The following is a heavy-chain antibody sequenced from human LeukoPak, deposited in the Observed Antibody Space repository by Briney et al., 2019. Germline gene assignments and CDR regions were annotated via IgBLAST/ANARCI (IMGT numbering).Heavy chain of an antibody. CDR3: AREDSGSYHPDR. CDR1: GFTFGSFC. J-gene: IGHJ4*02. Sequence: GGSLRLSCAASGFTFGSFCMHWVRQAPGKGLVWASRINRDGSSATYADSVMGRLTISRDNAKSTLYLEINSLRAEDTAVYFCAREDSGSYHPDRGGQGALVTVSS. CDR2: INRDGSSA. D-gene: IGHD1-26*01. V-gene: IGHV3-74*01.